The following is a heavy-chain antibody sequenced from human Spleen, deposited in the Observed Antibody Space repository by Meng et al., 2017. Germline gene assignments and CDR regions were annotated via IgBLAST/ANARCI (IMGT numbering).Heavy chain of an antibody. V-gene: IGHV7-4-1*02. CDR1: GYTFTDFA. Sequence: QVQLVQSGSELKKHGASVKGSCKASGYTFTDFAMNWVRQAPGQGLEWMGWINTKTGNPTYAQGFTGRFVFSLDTSVSTAYLQITTLEAEDTAVYYCARAFESGLSLFDPWGQGTLVTVSS. D-gene: IGHD3-16*02. CDR2: INTKTGNP. J-gene: IGHJ5*02. CDR3: ARAFESGLSLFDP.